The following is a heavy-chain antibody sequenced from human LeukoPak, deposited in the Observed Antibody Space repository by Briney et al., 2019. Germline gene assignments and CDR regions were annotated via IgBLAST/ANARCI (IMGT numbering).Heavy chain of an antibody. CDR1: GGSISSYY. CDR3: ASLKVPLDYYYYYGMDV. Sequence: SETLSLTCSVSGGSISSYYWSWIRQPPGKGLEWIGYIYYSGSTNYNPSLKSRVSISVDTSKNQFSLKLSSVTAADTAVYYCASLKVPLDYYYYYGMDVWGQGTTVTVSS. V-gene: IGHV4-59*08. D-gene: IGHD3-10*01. J-gene: IGHJ6*02. CDR2: IYYSGST.